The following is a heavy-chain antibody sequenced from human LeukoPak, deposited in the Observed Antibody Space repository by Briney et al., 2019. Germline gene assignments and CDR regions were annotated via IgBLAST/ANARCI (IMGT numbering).Heavy chain of an antibody. D-gene: IGHD1-26*01. J-gene: IGHJ6*03. CDR2: IRGSGGST. Sequence: GGSLRLSCAASGFTFSSYAMSWVRQAPGKGLEWVSGIRGSGGSTYYADSVRGRFTLSRDNSKRMLYLQMNSLRAEDTAVYYCAKAGALVRSYMDVWGKGTTVTVSS. V-gene: IGHV3-23*01. CDR3: AKAGALVRSYMDV. CDR1: GFTFSSYA.